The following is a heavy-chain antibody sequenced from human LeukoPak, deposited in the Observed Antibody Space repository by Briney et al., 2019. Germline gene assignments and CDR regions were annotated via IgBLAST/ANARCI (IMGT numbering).Heavy chain of an antibody. CDR1: GGTFSSYA. Sequence: GSSVKVSCKASGGTFSSYAISWVRQAPGQGLEWMGRIISILGIANYAQKFQGRVTITADKSTSTAYMELSSLRSEDTAVYYCARARAGAAPRGPGDYYYYGMDVWGQGTTVTVSS. CDR2: IISILGIA. D-gene: IGHD1-26*01. V-gene: IGHV1-69*04. J-gene: IGHJ6*02. CDR3: ARARAGAAPRGPGDYYYYGMDV.